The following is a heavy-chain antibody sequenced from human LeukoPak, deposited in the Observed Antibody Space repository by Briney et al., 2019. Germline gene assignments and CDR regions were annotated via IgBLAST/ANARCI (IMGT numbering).Heavy chain of an antibody. CDR2: INPSGGST. V-gene: IGHV1-46*01. J-gene: IGHJ6*03. D-gene: IGHD3-10*01. CDR1: GYTFTSYY. CDR3: ARGPSITMVRGGQWYYYMDV. Sequence: ASVKVSCKASGYTFTSYYMHWVRQAPGQGLEWMGIINPSGGSTNYAQKFQGRVTMTRDTSTNTVYMELSSLRSEDTAVYYYARGPSITMVRGGQWYYYMDVWGKGTTVTISS.